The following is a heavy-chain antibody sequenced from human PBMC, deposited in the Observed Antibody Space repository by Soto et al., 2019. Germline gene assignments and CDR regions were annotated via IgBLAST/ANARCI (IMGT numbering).Heavy chain of an antibody. Sequence: QVQLQESGPGLVKPSETLSLTCTVSGGSITNYYWSWFRQPPGKGLEWIGYIYYSGITNYNPSLTSRVTISVDPSKNQFSLKLRSVTSADTAVYYCARDRHNSGYWGQGTLVTVSS. CDR2: IYYSGIT. CDR3: ARDRHNSGY. V-gene: IGHV4-59*01. CDR1: GGSITNYY. D-gene: IGHD6-19*01. J-gene: IGHJ4*02.